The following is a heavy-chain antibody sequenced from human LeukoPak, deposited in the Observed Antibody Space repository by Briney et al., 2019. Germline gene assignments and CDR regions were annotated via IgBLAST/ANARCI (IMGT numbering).Heavy chain of an antibody. CDR2: ISSSSSYI. CDR3: ARVGQWLYVLH. D-gene: IGHD6-19*01. J-gene: IGHJ4*02. Sequence: GGSLRLSCAASGFTFSSYSMNWVRQAPGKGLEWVSSISSSSSYIYYADSVKGRFTISRDNAKNSLYLQMNSLRAEDTAVYHCARVGQWLYVLHWGQGTLVAVSS. V-gene: IGHV3-21*01. CDR1: GFTFSSYS.